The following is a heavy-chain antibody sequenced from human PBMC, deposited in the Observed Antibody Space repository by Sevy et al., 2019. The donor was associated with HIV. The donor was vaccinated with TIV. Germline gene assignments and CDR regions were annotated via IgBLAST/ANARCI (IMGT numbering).Heavy chain of an antibody. CDR3: GRTSPRGGFDY. J-gene: IGHJ4*02. CDR2: INPSDVST. CDR1: GYTFTNYY. V-gene: IGHV1-46*03. D-gene: IGHD3-16*01. Sequence: ASVKVSCKASGYTFTNYYMHWVRQAPGQGLEWMGIINPSDVSTVYAQKFQGRVTMTRDTSTSTVYMELSSLGSDGTAVYYCGRTSPRGGFDYWGQGALVTVSS.